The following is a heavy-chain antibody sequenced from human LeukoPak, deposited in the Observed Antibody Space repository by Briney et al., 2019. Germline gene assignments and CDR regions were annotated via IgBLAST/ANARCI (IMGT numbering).Heavy chain of an antibody. J-gene: IGHJ4*02. CDR1: GGTFSSYA. V-gene: IGHV1-69*13. Sequence: SVKVSCKASGGTFSSYAISWVRQAPGQGVEWRGGIIPIFGTANYAQKLQGRVTIPADESTSTDYMELSSLRSEDTAVYYCARDPWRLNRYSSSPHIRFDYWGQGTLVTVSS. D-gene: IGHD6-13*01. CDR2: IIPIFGTA. CDR3: ARDPWRLNRYSSSPHIRFDY.